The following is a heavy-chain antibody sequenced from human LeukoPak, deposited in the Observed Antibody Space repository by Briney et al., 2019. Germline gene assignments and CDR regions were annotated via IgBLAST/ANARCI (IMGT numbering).Heavy chain of an antibody. Sequence: GGSLRLSCAASGFTFSDSYMTWIRQAPGRGLEWVSYISSGTTIYYADSVKGRFTISRDNAKNSLYLQMNSLRAEDTAVYYCARDWRIWDYWGQGTLVTVSS. J-gene: IGHJ4*02. CDR2: ISSGTTI. V-gene: IGHV3-69-1*01. D-gene: IGHD2-15*01. CDR3: ARDWRIWDY. CDR1: GFTFSDSY.